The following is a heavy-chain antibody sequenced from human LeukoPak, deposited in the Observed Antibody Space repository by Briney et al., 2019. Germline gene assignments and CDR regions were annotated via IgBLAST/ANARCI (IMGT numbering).Heavy chain of an antibody. J-gene: IGHJ4*02. D-gene: IGHD1-7*01. V-gene: IGHV3-23*01. CDR1: GFTFSSYE. CDR2: MSGGGGST. Sequence: GGSLRLPCAASGFTFSSYEMSWVRQAPGKGLEWVSTMSGGGGSTYHADSVKGRFTISRDISRNTLYLQMTSLRAEDTAVYFCATVRQGTTRDFEYWGQGTLVTVSS. CDR3: ATVRQGTTRDFEY.